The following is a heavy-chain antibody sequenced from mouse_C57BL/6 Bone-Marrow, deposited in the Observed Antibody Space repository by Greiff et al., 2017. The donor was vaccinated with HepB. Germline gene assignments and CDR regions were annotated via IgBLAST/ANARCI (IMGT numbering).Heavy chain of an antibody. CDR1: GYTFTSYW. Sequence: QVQLKQPGAELVKPGASVKLSCKASGYTFTSYWMHWVKQRPGQGLEWIGMIHPNSGSTNYNEKFKSKATLTVDKSSSTAYMQLSSLTSEDSAVYYCARGGTCWYFDVWGTGTTVTVSS. V-gene: IGHV1-64*01. D-gene: IGHD3-3*01. J-gene: IGHJ1*03. CDR3: ARGGTCWYFDV. CDR2: IHPNSGST.